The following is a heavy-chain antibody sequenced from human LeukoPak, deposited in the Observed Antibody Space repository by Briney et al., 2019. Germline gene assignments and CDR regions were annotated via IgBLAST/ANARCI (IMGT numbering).Heavy chain of an antibody. CDR2: ISSSSSYI. Sequence: GGSLRLSCAASGFSFSSYSMNWVRQAPGKGLEWVSSISSSSSYIYYADSVKGRFTISRDNAKNSLYLQMNSLRAEDTAVYYCARDLGSYGHPSYFDYWGQGTLVTVSS. J-gene: IGHJ4*02. V-gene: IGHV3-21*01. CDR1: GFSFSSYS. D-gene: IGHD5-18*01. CDR3: ARDLGSYGHPSYFDY.